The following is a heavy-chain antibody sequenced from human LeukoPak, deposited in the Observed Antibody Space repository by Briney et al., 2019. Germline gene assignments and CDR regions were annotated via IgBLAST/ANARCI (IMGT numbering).Heavy chain of an antibody. CDR2: IRSKAYGGTT. D-gene: IGHD6-19*01. CDR1: GFTFGDYA. J-gene: IGHJ4*02. V-gene: IGHV3-49*04. Sequence: GGSLRLSCTASGFTFGDYAMSWVRQAPGKGLEWVGFIRSKAYGGTTEYAASVKGRFTISRDDSKSIAYLQMNSLKTEDTAVYYCTRLCSSGWPILDYWGQGTLVTVSS. CDR3: TRLCSSGWPILDY.